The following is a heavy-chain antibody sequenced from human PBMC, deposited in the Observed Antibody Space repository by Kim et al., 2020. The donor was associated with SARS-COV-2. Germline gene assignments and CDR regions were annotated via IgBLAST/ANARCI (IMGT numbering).Heavy chain of an antibody. CDR3: ARDPRITIFGVVITGYYDYMDV. CDR2: INTNTGNP. Sequence: ASVKVSCKASGYTFTSYAMNWVRQAPGQGLEWMGWINTNTGNPTYAQGFTGRFVFSLDTSVSTAYLQISSLKAEDTAVYYCARDPRITIFGVVITGYYDYMDVWGKGTTVTVSS. D-gene: IGHD3-3*01. CDR1: GYTFTSYA. J-gene: IGHJ6*03. V-gene: IGHV7-4-1*02.